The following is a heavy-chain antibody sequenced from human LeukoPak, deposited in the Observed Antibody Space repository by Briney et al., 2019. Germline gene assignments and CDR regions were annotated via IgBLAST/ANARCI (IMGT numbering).Heavy chain of an antibody. J-gene: IGHJ4*02. Sequence: SETLSLTCTVSGGSISSGGYYWSWIRQHPGKGLEWIGCIYYSGSTYYNPSLKSRVTISVDTSKNQFSLKLSSVTAADTAVYYCASTAAGAIFDYWGQGTLVTVSS. V-gene: IGHV4-31*03. CDR1: GGSISSGGYY. CDR2: IYYSGST. CDR3: ASTAAGAIFDY. D-gene: IGHD6-13*01.